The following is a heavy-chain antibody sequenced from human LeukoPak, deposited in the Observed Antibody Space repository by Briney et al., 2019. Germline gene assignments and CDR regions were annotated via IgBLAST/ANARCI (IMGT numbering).Heavy chain of an antibody. J-gene: IGHJ4*02. CDR2: ISGSGGST. D-gene: IGHD1-26*01. Sequence: PGGSLRLSCAASGFSVSSNYMSWVRQAPGKGLECVSAISGSGGSTYYADSLKGRFTISRDNSKNTLYLQMTSLRDEDTAVYYCAKERDLVRATYYFGSWGQGTLVTVSS. CDR1: GFSVSSNY. CDR3: AKERDLVRATYYFGS. V-gene: IGHV3-23*01.